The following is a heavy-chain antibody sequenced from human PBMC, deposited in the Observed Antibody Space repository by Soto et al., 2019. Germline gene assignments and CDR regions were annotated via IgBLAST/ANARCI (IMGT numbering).Heavy chain of an antibody. J-gene: IGHJ4*02. CDR3: AKHLATPIVVVITSFDY. D-gene: IGHD3-22*01. Sequence: HPGGSLRLSCAASGFTFSSYAMSWVRQAPGKGLEWVSAISGSGGSTYYADSVKGRFTISRDNSKNTLYLQMNSLRAEDTAVYYCAKHLATPIVVVITSFDYWGQGALVTVSS. CDR2: ISGSGGST. CDR1: GFTFSSYA. V-gene: IGHV3-23*01.